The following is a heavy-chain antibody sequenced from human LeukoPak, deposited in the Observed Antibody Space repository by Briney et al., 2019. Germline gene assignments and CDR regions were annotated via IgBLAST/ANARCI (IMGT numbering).Heavy chain of an antibody. D-gene: IGHD2-2*01. CDR1: GGSISSGSYY. Sequence: SETLSLTCTVSGGSISSGSYYWSWIRQPAGKGLEWIGRIYTSGSTNYNPSLKSRVTIVDTSKNQFSLKLSSVTAADTAVYYCARVFYHRVEQLLDYYYYYMDVWGKGTTVTVSS. CDR3: ARVFYHRVEQLLDYYYYYMDV. V-gene: IGHV4-61*02. J-gene: IGHJ6*03. CDR2: IYTSGST.